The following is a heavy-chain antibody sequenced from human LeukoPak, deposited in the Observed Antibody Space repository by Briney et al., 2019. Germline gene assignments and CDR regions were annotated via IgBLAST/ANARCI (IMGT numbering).Heavy chain of an antibody. Sequence: GGSLRLSCAASGFTFSSYGMHWVRQAPGKGLEWVAVISYDGSNKYYADSVKGRFTISRDNSKNTLYPQMNSLRAEDTAVYYCAKDLEAAPAHWGQGTLVTVSS. CDR2: ISYDGSNK. V-gene: IGHV3-30*18. J-gene: IGHJ4*02. CDR3: AKDLEAAPAH. CDR1: GFTFSSYG. D-gene: IGHD6-6*01.